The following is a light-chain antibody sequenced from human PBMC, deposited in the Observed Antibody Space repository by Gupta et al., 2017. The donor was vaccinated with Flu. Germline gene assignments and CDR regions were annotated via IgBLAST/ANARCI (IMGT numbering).Light chain of an antibody. CDR3: AAWDDSLDAVS. Sequence: SKSNIGGKPVNLFQPLPGMAPKALIHTTNQRPSGVPDRFSASKSGTSASLVISGLQSDDEADYYCAAWDDSLDAVSFGGGTKLTVL. CDR2: TTN. V-gene: IGLV1-44*01. J-gene: IGLJ2*01. CDR1: KSNIGGKP.